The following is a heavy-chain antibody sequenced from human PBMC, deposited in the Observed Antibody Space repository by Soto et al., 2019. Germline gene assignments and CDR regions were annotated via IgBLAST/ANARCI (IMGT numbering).Heavy chain of an antibody. D-gene: IGHD3-10*01. CDR2: IWYDGSNK. V-gene: IGHV3-33*01. CDR1: GFTFSSYG. Sequence: PGGSLRLSCAASGFTFSSYGMHWVRQAPGKGLEWVAVIWYDGSNKYYADSVKGRFTISRDNSKNTLYLQMNSLRAEDTAVYYCASVYGSGSYLDLRYWGQGTLVTVSS. CDR3: ASVYGSGSYLDLRY. J-gene: IGHJ4*02.